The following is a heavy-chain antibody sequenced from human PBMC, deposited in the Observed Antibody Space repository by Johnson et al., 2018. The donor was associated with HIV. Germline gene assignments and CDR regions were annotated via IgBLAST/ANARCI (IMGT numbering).Heavy chain of an antibody. CDR3: AREGMYSSYQGSFDI. CDR1: GFTFSSYA. V-gene: IGHV3-13*01. J-gene: IGHJ3*02. CDR2: IGTAGDT. D-gene: IGHD6-6*01. Sequence: VQLVESGGGVVQPGRSLRLSCAASGFTFSSYAMHWVRQATGKGLEWVSAIGTAGDTYYPGSVKGRFTISRENAKNSLYLQMNSLRAGDTAVYYCAREGMYSSYQGSFDIWGRGTMVTVSS.